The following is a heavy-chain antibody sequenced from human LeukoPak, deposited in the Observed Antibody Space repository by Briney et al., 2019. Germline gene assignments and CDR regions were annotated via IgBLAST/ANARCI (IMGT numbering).Heavy chain of an antibody. CDR2: IKQDGSEK. D-gene: IGHD3-3*01. Sequence: PGGSLRLSCAASGLTFSSYWMSWVRQAPGKGLEWVANIKQDGSEKYYVDSVKGRFTISRDNAKNSLYLQMNSLRAEDTAVYYCARVQNRDYDFWSGYWATYYYYYMDVWGKGTTVTVSS. CDR3: ARVQNRDYDFWSGYWATYYYYYMDV. V-gene: IGHV3-7*01. CDR1: GLTFSSYW. J-gene: IGHJ6*03.